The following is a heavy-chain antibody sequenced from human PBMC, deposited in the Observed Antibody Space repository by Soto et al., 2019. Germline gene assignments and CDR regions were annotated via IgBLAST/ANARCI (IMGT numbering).Heavy chain of an antibody. CDR2: ISGSGGST. CDR3: TRRCSSMVELYIDY. Sequence: GGSLRLSCAASGFTFSSYAMSWVRQAPGKGLEWVSAISGSGGSTYYADSVKGRFTISRDNSKNTLYLQMNSLRAEDTAVYYCTRRCSSMVELYIDYWGQGTLVTVSS. CDR1: GFTFSSYA. J-gene: IGHJ4*02. V-gene: IGHV3-23*01. D-gene: IGHD3-16*01.